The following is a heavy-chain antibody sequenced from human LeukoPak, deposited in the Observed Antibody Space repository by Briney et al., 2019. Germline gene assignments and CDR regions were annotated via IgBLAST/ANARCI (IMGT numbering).Heavy chain of an antibody. D-gene: IGHD3-10*01. CDR2: IYYSGST. CDR3: ARDIEGSGSLEAP. Sequence: SETLSLTCTVSGGSISSSSYYWGWIRQPPGKGLEWIGSIYYSGSTYYNPSLKSRVTISVDTSKNQFSLKLSSVTAADTAVYYCARDIEGSGSLEAPWGQGTLVTVSS. CDR1: GGSISSSSYY. V-gene: IGHV4-39*07. J-gene: IGHJ5*02.